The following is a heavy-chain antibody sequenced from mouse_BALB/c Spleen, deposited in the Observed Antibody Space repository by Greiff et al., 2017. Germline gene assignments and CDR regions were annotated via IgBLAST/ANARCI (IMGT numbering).Heavy chain of an antibody. J-gene: IGHJ3*01. D-gene: IGHD2-4*01. Sequence: DVQLQESGGDLVKPGGSLKLSCAASGFTFSSYGMSWVRQTPDKRLEWVATISSGGSYTYYPDSVKGRFTISRDNAKNTLYLQMSSLKSEDTAMYYCARRGYYDSLFAYWGQGTLVTVSA. V-gene: IGHV5-6*01. CDR1: GFTFSSYG. CDR2: ISSGGSYT. CDR3: ARRGYYDSLFAY.